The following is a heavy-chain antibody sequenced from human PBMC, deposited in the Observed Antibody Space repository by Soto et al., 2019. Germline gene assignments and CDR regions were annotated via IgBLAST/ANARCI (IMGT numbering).Heavy chain of an antibody. CDR2: ISYDGSNK. CDR1: GFTFSSYA. V-gene: IGHV3-30-3*01. J-gene: IGHJ6*02. Sequence: PGGSLRLSCAASGFTFSSYAMHWVRQAPGKGLEWVAVISYDGSNKYYADSVKGRFTISRDNSKNTLYLQMNSLRAEDTAVYYCARKRPTRLNTVTTGPEYYYYYYGMDVWGQGTTVTVSS. D-gene: IGHD4-17*01. CDR3: ARKRPTRLNTVTTGPEYYYYYYGMDV.